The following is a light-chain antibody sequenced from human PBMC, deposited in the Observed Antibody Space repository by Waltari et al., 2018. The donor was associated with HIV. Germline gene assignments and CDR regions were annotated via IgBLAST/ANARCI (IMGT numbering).Light chain of an antibody. CDR2: DVF. V-gene: IGLV2-14*03. CDR1: SSDIGAYEY. J-gene: IGLJ2*01. CDR3: SSYTTTNTII. Sequence: QSALTQPASVSGSPGQSITISCTGTSSDIGAYEYVSWYRQHPDKAPQLLIYDVFYRPSGVSHRFSGSQSGNTASLTISGLQAEDEAVYSCSSYTTTNTIIFGGGTKLTVL.